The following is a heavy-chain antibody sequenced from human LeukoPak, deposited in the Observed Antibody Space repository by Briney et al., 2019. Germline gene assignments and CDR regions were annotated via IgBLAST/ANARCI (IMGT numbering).Heavy chain of an antibody. J-gene: IGHJ6*03. CDR2: IYTSGST. CDR1: GGSISSYY. D-gene: IGHD3-10*01. CDR3: ARDSGSSRYYYYMDV. V-gene: IGHV4-4*07. Sequence: SETLSLTCTVSGGSISSYYWSWIRQPAGKGLEWIGRIYTSGSTNYNPSLKSRVTMSVDTSKSQFSLKLSSVTAADTAVYYCARDSGSSRYYYYMDVWGKGTTVTVSS.